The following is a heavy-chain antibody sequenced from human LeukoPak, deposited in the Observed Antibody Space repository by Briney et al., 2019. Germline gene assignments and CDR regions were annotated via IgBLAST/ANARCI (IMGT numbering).Heavy chain of an antibody. Sequence: PSETLSLTCAVYGGSFSGYYWSWIRQPPGKGLEWIGEINHSGSTNYNPSLKSRVTISVDTSKNQFSLKLSSVTAADTAVYYCARGERWLQFGSLDYWGQGTLVTVSS. J-gene: IGHJ4*02. CDR1: GGSFSGYY. V-gene: IGHV4-34*01. CDR3: ARGERWLQFGSLDY. CDR2: INHSGST. D-gene: IGHD5-24*01.